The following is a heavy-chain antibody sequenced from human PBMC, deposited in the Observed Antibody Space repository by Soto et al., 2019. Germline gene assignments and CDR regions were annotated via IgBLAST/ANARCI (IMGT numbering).Heavy chain of an antibody. CDR1: GFTFSTYS. CDR2: ISSSSSNI. D-gene: IGHD6-19*01. CDR3: ARGAGAVAIGYNWFDP. Sequence: EVQLVESGGGLVKPGGSLRLSCAASGFTFSTYSMNWVRQAPGKGLEWVSSISSSSSNIYYADSVKGRFTISRDNAKNPLYLQMNSLRAEDTAVYYCARGAGAVAIGYNWFDPWGQGTLVTVSS. V-gene: IGHV3-21*01. J-gene: IGHJ5*02.